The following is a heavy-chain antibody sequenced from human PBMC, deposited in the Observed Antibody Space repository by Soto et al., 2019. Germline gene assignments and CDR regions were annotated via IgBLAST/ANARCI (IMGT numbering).Heavy chain of an antibody. D-gene: IGHD3-10*01. CDR2: IYYSGST. V-gene: IGHV4-59*08. CDR1: GGSISSYY. Sequence: SETLSLTCTVSGGSISSYYWSWIRQPPGKGLEWIGYIYYSGSTNYNPSLKSRVTISVDTSKNQFSLKLSSVTAADTAVYYCARRITMVRGVIDNWFDPWGQGTLVTVSS. J-gene: IGHJ5*02. CDR3: ARRITMVRGVIDNWFDP.